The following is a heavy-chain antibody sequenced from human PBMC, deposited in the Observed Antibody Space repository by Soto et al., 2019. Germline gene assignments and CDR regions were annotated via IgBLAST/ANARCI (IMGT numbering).Heavy chain of an antibody. CDR2: IYYSGST. CDR3: ARETYYYDSSGYNTYYFDY. D-gene: IGHD3-22*01. V-gene: IGHV4-30-4*01. CDR1: GGSISSGDYY. J-gene: IGHJ4*02. Sequence: QVQLQESGPGLVKPSQTLSLTCTVSGGSISSGDYYWSWIRQPPGKGLEWIGYIYYSGSTYYNPSLKSRVTISVDTYKNQFSLKLSSVTAADPAVYYCARETYYYDSSGYNTYYFDYWGQGTLVTVSS.